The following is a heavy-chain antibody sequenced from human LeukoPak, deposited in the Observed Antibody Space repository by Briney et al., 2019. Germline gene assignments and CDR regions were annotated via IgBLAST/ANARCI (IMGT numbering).Heavy chain of an antibody. Sequence: GGSLRLSCAASGFTVSSHYMSWVRQAPGKGLEWVAVIHSGGNTNYGASVRGRFTVSIENSKNMLYLQMNSLRAEDTAVYYCARETADPEIIIPCYYYYMDVWGKGTTVTVSS. D-gene: IGHD3-3*01. CDR1: GFTVSSHY. CDR3: ARETADPEIIIPCYYYYMDV. V-gene: IGHV3-53*01. CDR2: IHSGGNT. J-gene: IGHJ6*03.